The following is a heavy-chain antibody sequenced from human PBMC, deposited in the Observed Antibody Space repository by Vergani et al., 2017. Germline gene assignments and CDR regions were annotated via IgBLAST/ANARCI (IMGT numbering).Heavy chain of an antibody. J-gene: IGHJ3*01. CDR2: ISGNNDDV. CDR3: VRDVRVSRT. Sequence: VELLESGGGLAQPGGSLRVSCSASGFRVTTYYMSWVRQAPGKGLEWVSSISGNNDDVYYADSVKGRLTISRDNAKNSLYLYMSSLRAEDTAVYYCVRDVRVSRTWGQGTLVAVSS. V-gene: IGHV3-21*01. CDR1: GFRVTTYY.